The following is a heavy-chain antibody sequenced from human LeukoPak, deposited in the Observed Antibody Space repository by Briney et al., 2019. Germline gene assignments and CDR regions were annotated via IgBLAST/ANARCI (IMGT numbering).Heavy chain of an antibody. Sequence: GESLKISCKGSGYNFSNYWIGWVRQMPGKGLEWMGIIYPADSDTRYSPSFQGQVTISADKSITTAYLQWSSLKASDTAMYYCARLFRNYYDASGRGRLDYWGQGTLVTVSS. V-gene: IGHV5-51*01. CDR1: GYNFSNYW. CDR3: ARLFRNYYDASGRGRLDY. J-gene: IGHJ4*02. D-gene: IGHD3-22*01. CDR2: IYPADSDT.